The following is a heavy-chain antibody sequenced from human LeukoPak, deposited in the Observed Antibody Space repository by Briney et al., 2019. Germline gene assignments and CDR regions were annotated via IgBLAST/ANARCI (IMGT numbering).Heavy chain of an antibody. J-gene: IGHJ6*03. Sequence: PGGSLRLSCAASGFTFSTFWMTWVRQAPGKGLEWVANIKQDGSEEYYVDSVLGRFTISRDNAKNSLYLQMNSLRAEDTALYYCATGSIWSNYYYYMGVWGLGTPVTVS. CDR2: IKQDGSEE. CDR1: GFTFSTFW. CDR3: ATGSIWSNYYYYMGV. D-gene: IGHD6-13*01. V-gene: IGHV3-7*01.